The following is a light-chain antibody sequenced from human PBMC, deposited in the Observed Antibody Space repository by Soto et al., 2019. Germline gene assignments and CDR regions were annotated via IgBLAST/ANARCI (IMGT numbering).Light chain of an antibody. Sequence: EIVMTQSPATLSVSPGERATLSCRASQSVSSNLAWYQQKPGQAPRLLIYGASTRATGIPARFSGSGSGTEFTLTISSLQSEDVAVYYCQQYNNWPPEYTFGQGNKLEIK. J-gene: IGKJ2*01. CDR3: QQYNNWPPEYT. CDR2: GAS. CDR1: QSVSSN. V-gene: IGKV3-15*01.